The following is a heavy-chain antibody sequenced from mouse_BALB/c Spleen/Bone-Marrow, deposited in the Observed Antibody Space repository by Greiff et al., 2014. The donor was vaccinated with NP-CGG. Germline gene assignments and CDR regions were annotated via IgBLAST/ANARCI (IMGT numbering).Heavy chain of an antibody. Sequence: QVQLQQPGAELVKPGASVKLSCKASGYTFTSYWMHWVKQRPGQGLEWIGEINPSNGRTNYNEKFKSKATLTLDKSSSTAYMQLSSLTSGDSAVYYCSREESLGDAMDYWGQGTSVTVSS. J-gene: IGHJ4*01. CDR2: INPSNGRT. D-gene: IGHD4-1*01. CDR1: GYTFTSYW. V-gene: IGHV1S81*02. CDR3: SREESLGDAMDY.